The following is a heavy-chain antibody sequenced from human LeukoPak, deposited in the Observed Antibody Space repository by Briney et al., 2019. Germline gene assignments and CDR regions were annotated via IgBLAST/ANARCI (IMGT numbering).Heavy chain of an antibody. J-gene: IGHJ4*02. CDR1: GFTFSSYA. CDR2: ISYDGSNK. V-gene: IGHV3-30*14. Sequence: GRSLRLSCAASGFTFSSYAMHWVRQAPGKGLEWVAVISYDGSNKYYADSVKGRFTISRDNSKNTLYLQMNSLRAEDTAVYYCARGDWYAYWGQGTLVTVSS. CDR3: ARGDWYAY. D-gene: IGHD3-9*01.